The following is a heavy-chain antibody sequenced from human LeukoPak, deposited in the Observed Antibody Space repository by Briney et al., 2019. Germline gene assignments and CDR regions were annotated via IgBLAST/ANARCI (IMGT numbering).Heavy chain of an antibody. CDR1: GFTFSSYA. CDR3: AKDQTYSSGWFDY. V-gene: IGHV3-23*01. Sequence: PGGSLRLSCAASGFTFSSYAMSWVRQAPGKGLEWVSTISGSGGSTYYADSVKGRFTISRDNSKNTLYLQMNSLRAEDTAVYYCAKDQTYSSGWFDYWGQGTLVTVSS. CDR2: ISGSGGST. J-gene: IGHJ4*02. D-gene: IGHD6-19*01.